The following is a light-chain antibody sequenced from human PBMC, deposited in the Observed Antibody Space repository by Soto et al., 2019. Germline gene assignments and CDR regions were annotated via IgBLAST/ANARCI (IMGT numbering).Light chain of an antibody. CDR1: QSVSSNY. J-gene: IGKJ4*01. CDR2: AAS. CDR3: QQYGRSLPPI. Sequence: EGVLTQAAGTLSLSPGERATLSCRASQSVSSNYLAWYQQKVGQAPRLLIYAASTRATGIPDRFSGRGSGTDFALTITRLEPENFAVYYCQQYGRSLPPILGGGTKVDIK. V-gene: IGKV3-20*01.